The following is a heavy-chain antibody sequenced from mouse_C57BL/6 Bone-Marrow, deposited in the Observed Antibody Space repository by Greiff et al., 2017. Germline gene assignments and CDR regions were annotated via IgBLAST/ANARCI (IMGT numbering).Heavy chain of an antibody. CDR3: ARNYYSNYAWFAY. Sequence: QVQLQQSGPELVKPGASVKISCKASGYSFTSYYIHWVKQRPGQGLEWIGWIYPGRGNTKYNEKFKGKATLTADTSSSTAYMQLSSLTSEDSAVYYCARNYYSNYAWFAYWGQGTLVTVSA. V-gene: IGHV1-66*01. D-gene: IGHD2-5*01. J-gene: IGHJ3*01. CDR2: IYPGRGNT. CDR1: GYSFTSYY.